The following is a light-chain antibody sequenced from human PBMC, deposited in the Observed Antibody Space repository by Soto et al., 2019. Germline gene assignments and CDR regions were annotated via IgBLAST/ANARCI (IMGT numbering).Light chain of an antibody. CDR3: QQYDSYPLT. CDR1: QSISSW. Sequence: DIQMTQSPSTLSASVGDRVTITCRASQSISSWLAWYQHKPGKAPKVLIYKASSLESGVPSRFSGSGSGTECTLTINSLQPDEFATYYCQQYDSYPLTFGGGTKVEIK. CDR2: KAS. J-gene: IGKJ4*01. V-gene: IGKV1-5*03.